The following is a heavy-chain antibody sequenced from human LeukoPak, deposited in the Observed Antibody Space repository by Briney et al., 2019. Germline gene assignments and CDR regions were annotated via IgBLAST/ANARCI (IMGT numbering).Heavy chain of an antibody. CDR2: IKQDGDEK. CDR3: ARDGAFRIYDY. Sequence: GGSLRLSCAASGFTFSSYWMTWVRQAPGKGLEWVASIKQDGDEKYYVDSVKGRFTISRDNARNSLYLQMSSLRADDTAVYYCARDGAFRIYDYWGQGTLVTVSS. V-gene: IGHV3-7*01. CDR1: GFTFSSYW. J-gene: IGHJ4*02. D-gene: IGHD3-3*02.